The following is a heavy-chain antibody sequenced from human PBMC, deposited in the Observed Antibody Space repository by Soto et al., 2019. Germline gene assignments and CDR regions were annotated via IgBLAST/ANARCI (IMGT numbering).Heavy chain of an antibody. J-gene: IGHJ1*01. CDR1: GGSISSGGYY. Sequence: SETLSLTCTVSGGSISSGGYYWSWIRQHPGKGLEWIGYIHYSGSTYYNPSLKSRVTISVDTSKNQFSLKLSSVTAADTAVYYCARPDGYNLASFIWGQGTLVTVSS. CDR3: ARPDGYNLASFI. D-gene: IGHD5-12*01. V-gene: IGHV4-31*03. CDR2: IHYSGST.